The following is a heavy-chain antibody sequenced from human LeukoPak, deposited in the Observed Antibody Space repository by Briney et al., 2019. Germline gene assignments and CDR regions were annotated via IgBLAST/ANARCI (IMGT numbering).Heavy chain of an antibody. D-gene: IGHD5-12*01. J-gene: IGHJ4*02. CDR3: ARTSGYDFGTDFDY. CDR1: GYPFTGYY. CDR2: INPDSGGT. Sequence: ASVKVSCKASGYPFTGYYLHWVRQAPGQGREGMGWINPDSGGTDYEQKFQGRVTMTRDTSISTAYMELSRLRSDDTAVYYRARTSGYDFGTDFDYWGQGTLVTVSS. V-gene: IGHV1-2*02.